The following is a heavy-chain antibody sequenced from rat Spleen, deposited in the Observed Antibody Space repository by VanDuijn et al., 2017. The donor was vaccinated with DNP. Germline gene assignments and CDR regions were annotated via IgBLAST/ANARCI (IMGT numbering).Heavy chain of an antibody. Sequence: EVQLQESGPGLVKPSQSLSLTCSVTGFSITSNYWAWIRKLPGNKMEWIGYINYSGSTGYNPSLKSRISITRDTSKNQFFLQLNSVTTEDTATYYCARGNDGYFPNWYFDLWGPGTMVTVSS. CDR3: ARGNDGYFPNWYFDL. J-gene: IGHJ1*01. CDR2: INYSGST. D-gene: IGHD1-12*03. CDR1: GFSITSNY. V-gene: IGHV3-1*01.